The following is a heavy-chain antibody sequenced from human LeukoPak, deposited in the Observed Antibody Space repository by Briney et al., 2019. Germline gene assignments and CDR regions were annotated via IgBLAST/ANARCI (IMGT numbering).Heavy chain of an antibody. CDR3: ARSPIVPAAIDGMDV. J-gene: IGHJ6*04. D-gene: IGHD2-2*01. CDR2: IYYSGST. Sequence: SETLSLTCTVSGGSISSGGYYWSWIRQHPGKGLECIGYIYYSGSTYYNPSLKSRVTISVDTSKNQFSLKLSSVTAADTAVYYCARSPIVPAAIDGMDVWGKGPTVTVSS. V-gene: IGHV4-31*03. CDR1: GGSISSGGYY.